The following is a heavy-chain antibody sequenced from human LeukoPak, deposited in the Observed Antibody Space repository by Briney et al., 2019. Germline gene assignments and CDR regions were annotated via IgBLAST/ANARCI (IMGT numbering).Heavy chain of an antibody. CDR2: TYYRSKWYN. Sequence: QTLSLSCAISGGGLSSNSAAWNSIRQSPSSGLEWLGRTYYRSKWYNDYAVYVKSRITINPDTSKNQFSLQLNSVTPEDTAVYYCAREDIVVVPAAISYYYYGMDVWGQGTTVTVSS. D-gene: IGHD2-2*01. J-gene: IGHJ6*02. CDR1: GGGLSSNSAA. V-gene: IGHV6-1*01. CDR3: AREDIVVVPAAISYYYYGMDV.